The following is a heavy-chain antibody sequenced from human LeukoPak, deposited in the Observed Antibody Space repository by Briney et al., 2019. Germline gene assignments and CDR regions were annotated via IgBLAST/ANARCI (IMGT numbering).Heavy chain of an antibody. D-gene: IGHD3-3*01. CDR3: AVYDFWSGSYFDY. CDR1: GFTFTSVW. V-gene: IGHV3-74*01. J-gene: IGHJ4*02. Sequence: GGSLRLSCAASGFTFTSVWMHWFRQAPGRGLVWISRISTDGAVTGYADSVKGRFTISRDNSKNTLYLQMNSLRAEDTAVYYCAVYDFWSGSYFDYWGQGTLVTVSS. CDR2: ISTDGAVT.